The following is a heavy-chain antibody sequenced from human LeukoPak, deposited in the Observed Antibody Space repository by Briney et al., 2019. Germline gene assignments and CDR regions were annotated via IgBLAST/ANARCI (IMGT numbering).Heavy chain of an antibody. Sequence: GGSLRLSCAASEFTLSSYWMSWVRQAPGKGLEWVANIKQDGSEKYYVDSVKGRFTISRDNAKNSLSLQMNSLRVEDTAVYFCARGDGYHRLWGQGTLVTVSS. D-gene: IGHD5-24*01. CDR1: EFTLSSYW. CDR2: IKQDGSEK. J-gene: IGHJ4*02. V-gene: IGHV3-7*01. CDR3: ARGDGYHRL.